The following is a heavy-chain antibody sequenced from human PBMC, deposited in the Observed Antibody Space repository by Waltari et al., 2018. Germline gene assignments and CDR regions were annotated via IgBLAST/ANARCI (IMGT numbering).Heavy chain of an antibody. CDR1: GFMFEDSA. V-gene: IGHV3-9*01. CDR2: IRWNSNNI. J-gene: IGHJ4*02. D-gene: IGHD3-3*01. CDR3: VRDAFGNTIGGVFDY. Sequence: EVQLVESGGGLVQPGKSLRLSCVASGFMFEDSAMHWVRQVPGKGPEWLSGIRWNSNNIVYAYSVKGRFTISRDNAENSLYLLMNNLRAEDTALYYCVRDAFGNTIGGVFDYWGQGTLLTVSS.